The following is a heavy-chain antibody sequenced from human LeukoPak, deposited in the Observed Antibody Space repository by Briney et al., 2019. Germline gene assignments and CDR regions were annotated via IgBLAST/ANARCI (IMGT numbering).Heavy chain of an antibody. Sequence: GGSLRLSCAASGFTFSSYSMNWVRQAPGKGLEWVSSISSSSSYIYYADSVKGRFTISRDNAKNSLYLRMNSLRAEDTAVYCCARVLMVRGVMFDPWGQGTLVTVSS. CDR1: GFTFSSYS. CDR2: ISSSSSYI. CDR3: ARVLMVRGVMFDP. V-gene: IGHV3-21*01. J-gene: IGHJ5*02. D-gene: IGHD3-10*01.